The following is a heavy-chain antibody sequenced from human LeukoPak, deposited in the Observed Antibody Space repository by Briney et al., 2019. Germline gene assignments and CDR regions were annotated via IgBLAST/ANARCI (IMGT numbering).Heavy chain of an antibody. D-gene: IGHD1-26*01. CDR3: ARVPRRGATPFDY. CDR1: GFTVSSNY. CDR2: IYSGGST. Sequence: PGGSLRLSCAASGFTVSSNYMSWVRQAPGKGLEWVSVIYSGGSTYYADSVKGRFTISRHNSKNTLYLQMNSLRAEDTAVYYCARVPRRGATPFDYWGQGTLVTVSS. V-gene: IGHV3-66*01. J-gene: IGHJ4*02.